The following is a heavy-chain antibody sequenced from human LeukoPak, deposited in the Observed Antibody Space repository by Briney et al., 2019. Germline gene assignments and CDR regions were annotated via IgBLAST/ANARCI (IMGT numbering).Heavy chain of an antibody. D-gene: IGHD6-19*01. CDR3: VRVGSVAGSDYLDY. V-gene: IGHV3-72*01. CDR2: SRNKAKSYTT. Sequence: GGSLRLSCAVSGFTFSDHFLDWVRQAPGKGLEWVGRSRNKAKSYTTEYAASVKGRFTISRDDSKNSLYLQMNNPRTEDTAVYYCVRVGSVAGSDYLDYWGQGTLVTVSS. J-gene: IGHJ4*02. CDR1: GFTFSDHF.